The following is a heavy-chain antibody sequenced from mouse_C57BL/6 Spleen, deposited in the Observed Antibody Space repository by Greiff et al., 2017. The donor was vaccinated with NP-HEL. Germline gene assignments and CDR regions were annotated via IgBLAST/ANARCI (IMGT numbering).Heavy chain of an antibody. J-gene: IGHJ2*01. CDR1: GFTFSSYA. Sequence: DVMLVESGEGLVKPGGSLKLSCAASGFTFSSYAMSWVRQTPEKRLEWVAYISSGGDYIYYADTVKGRFTISRDNARNTLYLQMSSLKSEDTAMYYCTRDGSLGDYFDYWGQGTTLTVSS. D-gene: IGHD3-1*01. CDR3: TRDGSLGDYFDY. CDR2: ISSGGDYI. V-gene: IGHV5-9-1*02.